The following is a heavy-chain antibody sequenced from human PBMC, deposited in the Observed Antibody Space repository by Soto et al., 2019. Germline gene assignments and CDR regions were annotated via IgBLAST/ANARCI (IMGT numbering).Heavy chain of an antibody. J-gene: IGHJ4*02. CDR2: MNPNSGNT. Sequence: QVQLVQSGAEVKKPGASVKVSCKASGYTFTSYDINWVRQATGQGLEWMGWMNPNSGNTGYAQKCXXRVTMTRNTSLSTAYMELSSLRSEATAVYYCAREKSGYYDYWGQGTLVTVSS. D-gene: IGHD3-3*01. V-gene: IGHV1-8*01. CDR1: GYTFTSYD. CDR3: AREKSGYYDY.